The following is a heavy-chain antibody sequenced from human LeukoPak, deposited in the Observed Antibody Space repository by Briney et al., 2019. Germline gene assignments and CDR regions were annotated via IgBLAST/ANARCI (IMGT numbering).Heavy chain of an antibody. CDR3: ASSGSYRFDY. V-gene: IGHV3-48*02. J-gene: IGHJ4*02. CDR1: GFTFSSYS. CDR2: ITASGTAM. Sequence: GGSLRLSCVTSGFTFSSYSMNWVRQAPGKGLEWVSHITASGTAMFYADSVKGRFTISRDNAKNSLYLQMNSLRDEDTAVYYCASSGSYRFDYWGQGTLVTVSS. D-gene: IGHD1-26*01.